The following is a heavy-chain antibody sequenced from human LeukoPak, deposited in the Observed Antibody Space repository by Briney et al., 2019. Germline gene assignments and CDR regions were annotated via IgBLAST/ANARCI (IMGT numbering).Heavy chain of an antibody. D-gene: IGHD3-10*01. Sequence: GGSLRLSCAASGFTFSSYGMSWVRQAPGKGLEWVAFIRYDGSNKYYADSVKGRFTISRDNSKNTLYLQMNSLRAEDTAVYYCARGRRITMVRGVIGLKYYMDVWGKGTTVIISS. J-gene: IGHJ6*03. CDR3: ARGRRITMVRGVIGLKYYMDV. CDR2: IRYDGSNK. V-gene: IGHV3-30*02. CDR1: GFTFSSYG.